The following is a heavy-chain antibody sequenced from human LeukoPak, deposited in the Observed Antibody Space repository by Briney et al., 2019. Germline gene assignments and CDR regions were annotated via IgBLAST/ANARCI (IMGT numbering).Heavy chain of an antibody. CDR2: INHSGST. D-gene: IGHD6-13*01. Sequence: SETLSLTCAVYGGSFSGYYWSWIRQPPGKGLEWIGEINHSGSTNYNPSLKSRVTILVDTSKNQFSLKLSSVTAADTAVYYCARGLIAAATNVRWFDPWGQGTLVTVSS. V-gene: IGHV4-34*01. J-gene: IGHJ5*02. CDR3: ARGLIAAATNVRWFDP. CDR1: GGSFSGYY.